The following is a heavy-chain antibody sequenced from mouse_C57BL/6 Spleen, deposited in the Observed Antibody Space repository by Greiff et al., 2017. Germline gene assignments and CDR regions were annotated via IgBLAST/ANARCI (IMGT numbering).Heavy chain of an antibody. CDR1: GFTFSDYG. CDR2: ISSGSSTI. Sequence: EVQLQESGGGLVKPGGSLKLSCAASGFTFSDYGMHWVRQAPEKGLEWVAYISSGSSTIYYADTVKGRFTISRDNAKNTLFLQMTSLRSEDTAMYYCENTVVPDWYFDVWGTGTTVTVSS. J-gene: IGHJ1*03. D-gene: IGHD1-1*01. CDR3: ENTVVPDWYFDV. V-gene: IGHV5-17*01.